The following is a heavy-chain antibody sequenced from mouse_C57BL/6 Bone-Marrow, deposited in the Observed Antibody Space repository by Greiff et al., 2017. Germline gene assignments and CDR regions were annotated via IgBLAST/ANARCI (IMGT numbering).Heavy chain of an antibody. CDR1: GFNIKDAY. Sequence: VQLQQSGAELVRPGASAKLSCTASGFNIKDAYMPWVKQRPEQGLEWIGWIDPENGDTEYASKFQGKATITADTSSNPAYLQLSSLTSEDTAVYYCTTGTTVPDYWGQGTTLTVSS. CDR3: TTGTTVPDY. CDR2: IDPENGDT. D-gene: IGHD1-1*01. J-gene: IGHJ2*01. V-gene: IGHV14-4*01.